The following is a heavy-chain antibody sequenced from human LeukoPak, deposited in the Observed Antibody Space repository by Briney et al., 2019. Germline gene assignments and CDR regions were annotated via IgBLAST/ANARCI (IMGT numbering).Heavy chain of an antibody. CDR3: ARDTLTAPFYYSYMDV. CDR1: GGSMTSGTFS. J-gene: IGHJ6*03. V-gene: IGHV4-61*02. CDR2: AHTSGST. D-gene: IGHD1-14*01. Sequence: PSQTLSLTCIVSGGSMTSGTFSWSWIRQPAGKGLQWIGRAHTSGSTNYNPSLQSRVTISVDTSKNLFSLGLSSVTAADTAVYYCARDTLTAPFYYSYMDVWGKGTTVTVSS.